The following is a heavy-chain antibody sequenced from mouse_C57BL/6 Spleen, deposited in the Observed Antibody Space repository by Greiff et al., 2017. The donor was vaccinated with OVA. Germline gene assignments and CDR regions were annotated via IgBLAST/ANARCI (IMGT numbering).Heavy chain of an antibody. CDR3: ARYDYVNYDFAY. J-gene: IGHJ3*01. Sequence: EVMLVESGGGLVQPGGSLSLSCAASGFTFTDYYMSWVRQPPGKALEWLGFIRNKANGYTTEYSASVKGRFTISRDNSQSILYLQMNALNAEDSATYNGARYDYVNYDFAYWGQGTLVTVSA. CDR1: GFTFTDYY. CDR2: IRNKANGYTT. D-gene: IGHD2-1*01. V-gene: IGHV7-3*01.